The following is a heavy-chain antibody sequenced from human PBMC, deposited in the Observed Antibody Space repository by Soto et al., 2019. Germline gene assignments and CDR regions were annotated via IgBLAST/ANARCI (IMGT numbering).Heavy chain of an antibody. J-gene: IGHJ3*02. V-gene: IGHV1-69*01. CDR1: GGTFSSYA. CDR2: IIPIFGTA. D-gene: IGHD6-13*01. CDR3: ARDNKPIAAAWNAFDI. Sequence: QVQLVQSGAEVKKPGSSVKVSCKASGGTFSSYAISWVRQAPGQGLEWMGGIIPIFGTANYAQKFQGRVTITAEESTSPAYMELSRLRSEDTAVYYCARDNKPIAAAWNAFDIWGQGTMVTVSS.